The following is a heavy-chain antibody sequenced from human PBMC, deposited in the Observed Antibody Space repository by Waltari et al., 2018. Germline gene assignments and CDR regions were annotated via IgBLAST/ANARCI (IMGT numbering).Heavy chain of an antibody. D-gene: IGHD2-15*01. Sequence: HVQLVQSGAEVKKPGASVKVSCKASGYTFTGYYMHWVRQAPGQGLEWMGWINPNSGGTNYAQKFQGRVTMTRDTSISTAYMELSRLRSDDTAVYYCARARGCSGGSCYSDYWGQGTLVTVSS. J-gene: IGHJ4*02. V-gene: IGHV1-2*02. CDR3: ARARGCSGGSCYSDY. CDR2: INPNSGGT. CDR1: GYTFTGYY.